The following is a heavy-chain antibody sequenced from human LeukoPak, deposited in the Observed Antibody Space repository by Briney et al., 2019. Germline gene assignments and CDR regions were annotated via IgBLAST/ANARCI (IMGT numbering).Heavy chain of an antibody. Sequence: GGSLRLSCAASELTLSSNYMSWIRQAPGRGLEWVSFIYSGGSTYYADSVRGRFIISKDNSKNTLYLQMNSLRAEDAAVYYCARRAGSYSHSYDYWGQGTLVTVSS. CDR3: ARRAGSYSHSYDY. CDR1: ELTLSSNY. J-gene: IGHJ4*02. V-gene: IGHV3-53*01. CDR2: IYSGGST. D-gene: IGHD2-15*01.